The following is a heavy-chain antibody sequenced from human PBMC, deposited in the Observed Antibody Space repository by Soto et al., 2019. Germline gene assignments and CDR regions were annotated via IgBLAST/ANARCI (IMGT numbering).Heavy chain of an antibody. J-gene: IGHJ5*02. CDR2: IYHSGST. V-gene: IGHV4-30-2*01. CDR1: GGSISSGGYS. Sequence: SETLSLTCAVSGGSISSGGYSWSWIRQPPGKGMERIGYIYHSGSTYYNPSLKSRVTISVDRSKNQFSLKLSSVTAADTAVYYCARQHTCSGGSCYGWFDPWGQGTLVTV. CDR3: ARQHTCSGGSCYGWFDP. D-gene: IGHD2-15*01.